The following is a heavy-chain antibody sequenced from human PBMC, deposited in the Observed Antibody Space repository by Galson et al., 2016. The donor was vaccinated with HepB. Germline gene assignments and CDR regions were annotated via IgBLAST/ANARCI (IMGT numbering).Heavy chain of an antibody. CDR1: GGSISSGVYY. D-gene: IGHD3-10*01. Sequence: TLSLTCSVSGGSISSGVYYWTYIRQSAGKGLEWIGRIYGSGSTDFNPSLKSRVAMSLDTSTNQFSLKLASVTAADTAVYYCARGFGSIWYYFDHWDQGVMVTVSS. CDR2: IYGSGST. J-gene: IGHJ4*02. CDR3: ARGFGSIWYYFDH. V-gene: IGHV4-61*02.